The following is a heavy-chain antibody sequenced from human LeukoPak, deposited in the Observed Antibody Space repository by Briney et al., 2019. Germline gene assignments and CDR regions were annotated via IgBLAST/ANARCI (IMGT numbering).Heavy chain of an antibody. CDR1: GGSISSYY. Sequence: PSETLSLTCTVSGGSISSYYWSWIRQPPGKGLEWIGYIHYSGSTNYNPSLKSRVTISVDTSKNQFSLKLSSVTAADTAVYFCARDPSSYYYGMDVWGQGTTDTVSS. D-gene: IGHD6-6*01. V-gene: IGHV4-59*01. J-gene: IGHJ6*02. CDR3: ARDPSSYYYGMDV. CDR2: IHYSGST.